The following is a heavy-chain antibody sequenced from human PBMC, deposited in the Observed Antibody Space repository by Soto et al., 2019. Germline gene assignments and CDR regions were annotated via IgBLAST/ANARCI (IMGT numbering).Heavy chain of an antibody. J-gene: IGHJ5*02. D-gene: IGHD2-2*02. CDR3: ARVRYCSSNGCYTEGLGGFDP. CDR2: IYHSGST. CDR1: GGSISSGGYS. Sequence: QLQLQESGSGLVKPSQTLSLTCAVSGGSISSGGYSWSWIRQPPGKGLEWIGYIYHSGSTYYNPCDKSRVNVSGDSTKKPFSLRRSSVTAADTAVDYCARVRYCSSNGCYTEGLGGFDPWGQRTLVTVSS. V-gene: IGHV4-30-2*01.